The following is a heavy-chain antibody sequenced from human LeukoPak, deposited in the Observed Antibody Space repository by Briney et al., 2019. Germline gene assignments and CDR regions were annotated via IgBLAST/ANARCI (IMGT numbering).Heavy chain of an antibody. J-gene: IGHJ4*02. CDR3: ARSIYHYYDSSAYSQFDS. CDR2: I. Sequence: PGGSLRLSCAASGFTFSNCNMNWVRQAPGKGLEWVSSIYYADSLKGRFTISRDNAKNSLYLQMNSLRAEDTAVYYCARSIYHYYDSSAYSQFDSWGQGTLVTVSS. CDR1: GFTFSNCN. V-gene: IGHV3-69-1*01. D-gene: IGHD3-22*01.